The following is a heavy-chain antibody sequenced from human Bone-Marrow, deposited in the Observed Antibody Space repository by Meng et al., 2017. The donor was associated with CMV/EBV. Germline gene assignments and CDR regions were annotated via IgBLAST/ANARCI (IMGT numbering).Heavy chain of an antibody. CDR2: ISSSSSYI. V-gene: IGHV3-21*01. J-gene: IGHJ6*01. D-gene: IGHD6-6*01. Sequence: GGSLRLSFAASGFTFSSYSMNWVRQAPGKGLEWVSSISSSSSYIYYADSVKGRFTISRDNAKNSLYLQMNSLRAEDTAVYYCARADSSSMFYYYYGMDVWGQGTTVTVSS. CDR1: GFTFSSYS. CDR3: ARADSSSMFYYYYGMDV.